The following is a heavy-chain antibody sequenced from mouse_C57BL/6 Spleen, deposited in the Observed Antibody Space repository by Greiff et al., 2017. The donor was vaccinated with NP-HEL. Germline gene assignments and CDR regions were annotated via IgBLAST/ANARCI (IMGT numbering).Heavy chain of an antibody. Sequence: EVKLVESGGGLVKPGGSLKLSCAASGFTFSSYTMSWVRQTPEKRLEWVATISGGGGNTYYPDSVKGRFTISRDNAKNTLYLQMCSLRSEDTALYYCARPPYDGYFLFAYWGQGTLVTVSA. V-gene: IGHV5-9*01. J-gene: IGHJ3*01. D-gene: IGHD2-3*01. CDR1: GFTFSSYT. CDR3: ARPPYDGYFLFAY. CDR2: ISGGGGNT.